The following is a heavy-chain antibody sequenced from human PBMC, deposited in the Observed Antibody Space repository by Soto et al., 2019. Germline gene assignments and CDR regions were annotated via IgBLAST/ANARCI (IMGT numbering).Heavy chain of an antibody. Sequence: GESLKISCKGSGYTFTTYWIGWVRQMPGKGLEWMGIIYPDDSDTRYSPSFQGQVTISADKSISTAYLQWSSLKASDTAIYFCARHDRSGWYFFDYWGLGTLVTVSS. D-gene: IGHD6-19*01. CDR3: ARHDRSGWYFFDY. V-gene: IGHV5-51*01. CDR1: GYTFTTYW. CDR2: IYPDDSDT. J-gene: IGHJ4*02.